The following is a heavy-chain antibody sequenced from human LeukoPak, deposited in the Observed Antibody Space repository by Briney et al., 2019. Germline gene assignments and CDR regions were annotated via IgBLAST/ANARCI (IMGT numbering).Heavy chain of an antibody. J-gene: IGHJ4*02. D-gene: IGHD3-22*01. CDR1: GYTFIGYY. CDR3: ARGRSKAYYYDSSGYDSVDY. V-gene: IGHV1-2*02. Sequence: ASVKVSCRASGYTFIGYYMHWVRQAHGQGLEWMGWINPNSGGTNYAQKFQGRVTMTRDTSISTAYMELSRLRSDDTAVYYCARGRSKAYYYDSSGYDSVDYWGQGTLVTVSS. CDR2: INPNSGGT.